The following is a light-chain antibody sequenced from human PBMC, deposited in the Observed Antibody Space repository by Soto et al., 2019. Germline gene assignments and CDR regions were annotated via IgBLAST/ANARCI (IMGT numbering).Light chain of an antibody. CDR1: QSISSR. Sequence: DIQMTQSPSTLSASVGDIVTITCRASQSISSRLAWYQQKPGKAPKILIYDASNLESGVPSRFSASGSGTEFTLTISSLQPDDFATYYCQQYNSYSLTFGGGTKVDIK. V-gene: IGKV1-5*01. J-gene: IGKJ4*01. CDR3: QQYNSYSLT. CDR2: DAS.